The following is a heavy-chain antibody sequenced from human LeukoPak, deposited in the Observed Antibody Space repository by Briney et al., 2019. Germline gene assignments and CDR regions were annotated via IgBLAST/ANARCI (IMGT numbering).Heavy chain of an antibody. Sequence: ASVKVSCKASGYTFTGYYMHWVRQAPGQGLEWMGWINPNSGGTNYAQKFQGRVTMTRDTSISTAYMELSRLRSDDTAVYYCARGATITYSDYFDYWGKETRVTVSS. CDR3: ARGATITYSDYFDY. J-gene: IGHJ4*02. CDR1: GYTFTGYY. V-gene: IGHV1-2*02. CDR2: INPNSGGT. D-gene: IGHD5-12*01.